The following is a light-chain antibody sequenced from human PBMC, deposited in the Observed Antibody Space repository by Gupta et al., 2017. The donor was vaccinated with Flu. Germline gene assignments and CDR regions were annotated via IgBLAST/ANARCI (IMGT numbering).Light chain of an antibody. J-gene: IGKJ1*01. CDR1: QGSSSW. CDR3: QQENSFPRT. Sequence: DIQTTSSPSSVSASVGDRVTITCRASQGSSSWLAWYQQKPGKAPKLLIYAASRVQSGVPSRISSSGSAAXIPLIIXSRQPEDFATYCCQQENSFPRTFGXGTKVEIK. V-gene: IGKV1D-12*01. CDR2: AAS.